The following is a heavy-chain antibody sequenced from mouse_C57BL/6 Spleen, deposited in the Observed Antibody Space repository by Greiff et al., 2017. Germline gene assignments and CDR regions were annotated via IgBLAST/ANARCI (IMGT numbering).Heavy chain of an antibody. V-gene: IGHV14-3*01. CDR2: IDPANGNT. D-gene: IGHD2-4*01. CDR1: GFNIKNTY. Sequence: EVMLVESVAELVRPGASVKLSCTASGFNIKNTYMHWVKQRPEQGLEWIGRIDPANGNTKYAPKFQGKATITADTSSNTAYLQLSSLTSEDTAIYYCAPIYYDYDYYAMDYWGQGTSVTVSS. J-gene: IGHJ4*01. CDR3: APIYYDYDYYAMDY.